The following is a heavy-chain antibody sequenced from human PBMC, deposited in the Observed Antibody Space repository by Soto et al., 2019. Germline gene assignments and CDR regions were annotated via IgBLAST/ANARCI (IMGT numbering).Heavy chain of an antibody. V-gene: IGHV4-59*01. CDR3: ARRYGGNFDY. J-gene: IGHJ4*01. D-gene: IGHD1-26*01. CDR2: IYYSGST. CDR1: GGSINNYY. Sequence: PSETLSLTCTVSGGSINNYYWSWIRQPPGKGLEWIGYIYYSGSTNYNPSLKSRVTISVDTSKNQFSLKLSSVTAADTAVYYCARRYGGNFDYWGQGTVVTVSS.